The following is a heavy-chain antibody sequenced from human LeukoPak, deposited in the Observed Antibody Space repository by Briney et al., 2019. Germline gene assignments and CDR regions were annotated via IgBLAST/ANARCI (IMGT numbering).Heavy chain of an antibody. J-gene: IGHJ4*02. CDR3: GKSGSRDWDYFEY. Sequence: GGSLRLSCAASGFTFSTDWMHWVRQAPGKGLVCVSRINTDGSITIYADSVRGRFTISRANSKNTLFMQMNSLRAEDTAVYYCGKSGSRDWDYFEYWGQGTLVTASS. V-gene: IGHV3-74*01. D-gene: IGHD6-19*01. CDR2: INTDGSIT. CDR1: GFTFSTDW.